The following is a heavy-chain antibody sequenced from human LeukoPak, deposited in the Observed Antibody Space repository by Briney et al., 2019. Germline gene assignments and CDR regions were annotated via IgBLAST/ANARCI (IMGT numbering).Heavy chain of an antibody. V-gene: IGHV3-23*01. J-gene: IGHJ4*02. D-gene: IGHD6-13*01. CDR2: ISNDGGGT. CDR3: ARDKAAAGLDY. CDR1: GFIFNNYG. Sequence: GGSLRLSCAASGFIFNNYGLVWVRQAPGKGLEWVSAISNDGGGTTYADFVKGRFSVSRDNSKNTLFLQMNSLRAEDTAVYYCARDKAAAGLDYWGQGTLVTVSS.